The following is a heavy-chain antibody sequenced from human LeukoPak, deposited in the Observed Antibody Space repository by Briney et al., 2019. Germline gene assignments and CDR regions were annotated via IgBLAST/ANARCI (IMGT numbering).Heavy chain of an antibody. Sequence: PGGSLRLSCAASGFTFSSHAMSWVRQAPGKGLEWVSAISGSGGSTYYAESVKGRFTISRDNSKNTLYLQMNSLRAEDTAVYYCAKDRSIGYCSGGSCYSDDYWGQGTLVTVSS. J-gene: IGHJ4*02. CDR2: ISGSGGST. CDR1: GFTFSSHA. CDR3: AKDRSIGYCSGGSCYSDDY. V-gene: IGHV3-23*01. D-gene: IGHD2-15*01.